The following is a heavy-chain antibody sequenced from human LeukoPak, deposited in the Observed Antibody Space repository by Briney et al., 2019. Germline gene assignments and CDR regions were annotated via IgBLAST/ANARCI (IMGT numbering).Heavy chain of an antibody. D-gene: IGHD3-10*01. V-gene: IGHV1-8*01. CDR2: MNPNSGNT. CDR1: GYSFTSYD. Sequence: ASVNVSCKASGYSFTSYDTNWVRQATGQGLEWMGWMNPNSGNTGYAQKFQGRVTMTKNTSISTAYMELSSLRSEDTAVYYCARGRLQYYGSGTYSYYFDFWGQGTLVTVSS. J-gene: IGHJ4*02. CDR3: ARGRLQYYGSGTYSYYFDF.